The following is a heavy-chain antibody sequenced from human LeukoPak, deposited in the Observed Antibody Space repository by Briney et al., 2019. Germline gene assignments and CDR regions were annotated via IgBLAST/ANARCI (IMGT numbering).Heavy chain of an antibody. CDR2: INPSGGST. CDR3: ARGSIAASGAKWFDP. D-gene: IGHD6-13*01. J-gene: IGHJ5*02. Sequence: ASGKVFCKASGYTFTSYYMHWVRQAPGQGLEWMGIINPSGGSTSYAQKFQGRVTMTRDTSTSTVYMALSSLRSEDTAVYYCARGSIAASGAKWFDPWGQGNLVTVS. V-gene: IGHV1-46*01. CDR1: GYTFTSYY.